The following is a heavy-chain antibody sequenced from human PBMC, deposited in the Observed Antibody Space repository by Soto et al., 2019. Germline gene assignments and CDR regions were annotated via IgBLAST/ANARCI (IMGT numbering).Heavy chain of an antibody. CDR1: GGSISSYY. Sequence: SVTMSLTCTVSGGSISSYYLSWIRQPTGKGLEWIGYIYYSGSTNYNPSLKSRVTISVDTSKNQFSLKLSSVTAADTAVYYCARRITMVRGADLFDYWGQGTLVTVSS. J-gene: IGHJ4*02. V-gene: IGHV4-59*08. CDR3: ARRITMVRGADLFDY. D-gene: IGHD3-10*01. CDR2: IYYSGST.